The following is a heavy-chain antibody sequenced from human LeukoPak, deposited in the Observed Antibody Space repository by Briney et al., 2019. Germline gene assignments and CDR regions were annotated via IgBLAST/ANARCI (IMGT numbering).Heavy chain of an antibody. CDR1: GFTFSSYS. CDR2: ISYDGSKK. V-gene: IGHV3-30*05. J-gene: IGHJ4*02. Sequence: GGPLRLSCAASGFTFSSYSMNWVRQAPGKGLEWVAVISYDGSKKYYADSVKGRFTITRDNSKNTLYLQMNSLRAEDTAVYYCARDPTFDYWGQGTLVTVSS. CDR3: ARDPTFDY.